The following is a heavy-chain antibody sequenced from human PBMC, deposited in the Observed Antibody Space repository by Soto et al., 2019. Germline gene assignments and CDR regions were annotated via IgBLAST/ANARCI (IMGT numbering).Heavy chain of an antibody. V-gene: IGHV1-2*02. D-gene: IGHD3-3*01. Sequence: ASVKVSCKASGYTFTVYYMHCVRQSAVQGLEWMGCINPNSGGTNYAQKFQGRVTMTRDTSISTAYMELSRLRSDDTAVYYCARVAYYDFWSGQFDYWGQGTLVTVSS. J-gene: IGHJ4*02. CDR1: GYTFTVYY. CDR3: ARVAYYDFWSGQFDY. CDR2: INPNSGGT.